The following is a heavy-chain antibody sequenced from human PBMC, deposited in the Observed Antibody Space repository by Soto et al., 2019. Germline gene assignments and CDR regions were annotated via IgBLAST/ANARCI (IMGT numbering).Heavy chain of an antibody. CDR3: ARAVSRAYYDFWSGYYYFDY. Sequence: ASVKVSCKASGYTFTSYAMRWVRQAPGQRLEWMGWINAGNGNTKYSQKFQGRVTITRDTSASTAYMELSSLRSEDTAVYYCARAVSRAYYDFWSGYYYFDYWGQGTLVTVSS. CDR2: INAGNGNT. J-gene: IGHJ4*02. V-gene: IGHV1-3*01. D-gene: IGHD3-3*01. CDR1: GYTFTSYA.